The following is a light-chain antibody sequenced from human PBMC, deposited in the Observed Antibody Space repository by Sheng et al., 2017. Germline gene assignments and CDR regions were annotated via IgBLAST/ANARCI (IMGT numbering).Light chain of an antibody. CDR1: QGVGNS. CDR3: QQYYTYPPV. V-gene: IGKV1-8*01. CDR2: DAS. Sequence: AIRLTQSPSSFSASTGDRVTFTCRASQGVGNSVAWFQQKPGKAPKLLIYDASTLQSGVPSRFXGSGSGXDFTLTINFLQSEDFASYFCQQYYTYPPVFGPGTKVDIK. J-gene: IGKJ3*01.